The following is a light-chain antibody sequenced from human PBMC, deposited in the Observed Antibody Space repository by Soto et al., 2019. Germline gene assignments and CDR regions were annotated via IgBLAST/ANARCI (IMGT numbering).Light chain of an antibody. CDR1: QSVSSN. Sequence: VMTQSPATLSVSPGERATLSCRASQSVSSNLAWYQQKPGQAPRLLIYGASTRATGIPARFSGSGSGTEFTLTISSLQSEDFAVYYCQQYNNWPRTFGQGTKV. CDR3: QQYNNWPRT. J-gene: IGKJ1*01. V-gene: IGKV3-15*01. CDR2: GAS.